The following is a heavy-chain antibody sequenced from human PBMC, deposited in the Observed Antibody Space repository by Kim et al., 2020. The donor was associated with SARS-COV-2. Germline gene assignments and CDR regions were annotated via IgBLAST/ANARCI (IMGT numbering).Heavy chain of an antibody. CDR3: ARDSNPYYDILTGYLRSYYYGMDV. J-gene: IGHJ6*02. D-gene: IGHD3-9*01. Sequence: SVKVSCKASGGTFSSYAISWVRQAPGQGLEWMGGIIPIFGTANYAQKFQGRVTITADKSTSTAYMELSSLRSEDTAVYYCARDSNPYYDILTGYLRSYYYGMDVWGQGTTVTVSS. CDR1: GGTFSSYA. V-gene: IGHV1-69*06. CDR2: IIPIFGTA.